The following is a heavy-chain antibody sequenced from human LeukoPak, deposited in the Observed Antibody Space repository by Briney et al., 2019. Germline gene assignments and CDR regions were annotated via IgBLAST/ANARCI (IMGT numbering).Heavy chain of an antibody. V-gene: IGHV3-7*01. Sequence: GGSLGLSCAASGFTFSSYWMSWVRQAPGKGLEWVANIKQDGSEKYYVDSVKGRFTISRDNAKNSLYLQMNSLRAEDTAVYYCARGSGYDYADYWGQGTLVTVSS. J-gene: IGHJ4*02. CDR1: GFTFSSYW. D-gene: IGHD5-12*01. CDR2: IKQDGSEK. CDR3: ARGSGYDYADY.